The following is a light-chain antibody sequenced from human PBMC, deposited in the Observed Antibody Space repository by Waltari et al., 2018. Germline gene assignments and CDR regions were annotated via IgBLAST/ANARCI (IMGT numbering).Light chain of an antibody. CDR3: QSYDSSLSGSRV. V-gene: IGLV1-40*01. J-gene: IGLJ2*01. Sequence: QSVLTQPPSVSGAPGQRVTISCTGSRSNIGAGYDEHWYQQPPGTAPKLLMYGNTNRPSGVPDRFSGSKSGTSASLAITGLQAEDEADYYCQSYDSSLSGSRVFGGGTKLTVL. CDR1: RSNIGAGYD. CDR2: GNT.